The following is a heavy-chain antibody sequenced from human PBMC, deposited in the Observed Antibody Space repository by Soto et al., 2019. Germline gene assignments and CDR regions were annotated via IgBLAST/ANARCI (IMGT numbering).Heavy chain of an antibody. CDR1: GFSVSSSY. D-gene: IGHD2-15*01. J-gene: IGHJ5*02. CDR2: IYSGGNT. V-gene: IGHV3-53*01. CDR3: AREGDCSGGSCYQNWFDP. Sequence: VQLVESGGGLIQPGGSLRLSCAASGFSVSSSYMSWVRQAPGKGLEWVSVIYSGGNTYYADSVKGRFTISRDNSKNTVYLQMKSLRADDTAVYFCAREGDCSGGSCYQNWFDPWGQGTLVTVSS.